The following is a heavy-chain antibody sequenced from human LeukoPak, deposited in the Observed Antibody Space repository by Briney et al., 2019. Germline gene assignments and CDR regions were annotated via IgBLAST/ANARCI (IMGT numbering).Heavy chain of an antibody. V-gene: IGHV4-59*11. J-gene: IGHJ5*02. D-gene: IGHD1-7*01. CDR3: ARGWSGTVAGWFDP. CDR1: GGSISGHY. CDR2: ISHSGGT. Sequence: SSETLSLTCTVFGGSISGHYWSWIRQPPGKGLEWIGYISHSGGTNYNPSLKSRLIISSDTSKSPLSLKLTSLTTADTAVYYCARGWSGTVAGWFDPWGQGTLVTVSS.